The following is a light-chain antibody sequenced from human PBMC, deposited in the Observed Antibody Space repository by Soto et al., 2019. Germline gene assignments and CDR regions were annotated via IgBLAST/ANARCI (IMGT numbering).Light chain of an antibody. Sequence: ELVMTRSHATLSVSPGAGSTSFCRASQGIGDTLAWYQQKPGQTPSLLIYDTSSRATGVPARFSGSRSGAEFTLTISSLQSEDFAVYYCQHYVTWPLTFGGGTKVDIK. CDR1: QGIGDT. V-gene: IGKV3-15*01. CDR2: DTS. J-gene: IGKJ4*01. CDR3: QHYVTWPLT.